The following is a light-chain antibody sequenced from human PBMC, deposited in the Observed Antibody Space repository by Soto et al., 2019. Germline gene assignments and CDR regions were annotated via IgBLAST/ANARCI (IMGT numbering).Light chain of an antibody. J-gene: IGKJ1*01. CDR2: AAS. Sequence: DIQMTQSASSLAASVGDRVTITCRASQSISSYLNWYQQTPGKAPKLLIYAASTLQSGVPSRFSGSGSGTDFTLTISWLQSEDFATYYCQQYYSFPWTFGQGTKVDIK. CDR1: QSISSY. V-gene: IGKV1-39*01. CDR3: QQYYSFPWT.